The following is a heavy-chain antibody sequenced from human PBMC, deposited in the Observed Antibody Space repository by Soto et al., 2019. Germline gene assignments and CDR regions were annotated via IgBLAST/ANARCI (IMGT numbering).Heavy chain of an antibody. Sequence: XGCLGLSCASCEFSVSDYEMNWVRQAPGKGLEWISYISSSGSTIYYADSVKGRFTISRDNAKSSLYLQMNSLRADDTAVYYCARRFDDWGQGTLVTVSS. CDR2: ISSSGSTI. J-gene: IGHJ4*02. CDR3: ARRFDD. V-gene: IGHV3-48*03. CDR1: EFSVSDYE.